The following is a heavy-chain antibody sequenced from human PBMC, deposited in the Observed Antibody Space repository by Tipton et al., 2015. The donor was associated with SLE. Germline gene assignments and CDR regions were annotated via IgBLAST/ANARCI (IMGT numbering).Heavy chain of an antibody. CDR2: IYYSGST. D-gene: IGHD6-13*01. CDR1: GGSISSHY. Sequence: TLSLTCTVSGGSISSHYWSWIRQPPGKGLDGIGYIYYSGSTNYNPSLKSRVTISVDTSKNQFSLKLSSVTAADTAVYYCARDEDSSSAFDYWGQGTLVTVSS. J-gene: IGHJ4*02. V-gene: IGHV4-59*11. CDR3: ARDEDSSSAFDY.